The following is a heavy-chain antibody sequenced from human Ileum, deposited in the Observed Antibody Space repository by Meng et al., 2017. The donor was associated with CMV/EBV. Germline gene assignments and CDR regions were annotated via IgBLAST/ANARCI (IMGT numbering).Heavy chain of an antibody. V-gene: IGHV1-69*02. CDR2: IIPVPAMT. D-gene: IGHD7-27*01. CDR1: GGTFSSYT. Sequence: SVKVSCKASGGTFSSYTINWVRQAPGQGLEWMGRIIPVPAMTNYAQKFHDRLTITADKSTSTVYMELSSLRSDDTAVYYCASLMGKGTRDAFWGQGTLVTVSS. CDR3: ASLMGKGTRDAF. J-gene: IGHJ4*02.